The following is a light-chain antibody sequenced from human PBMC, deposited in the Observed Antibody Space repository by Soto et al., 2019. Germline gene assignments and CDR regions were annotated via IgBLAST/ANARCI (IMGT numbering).Light chain of an antibody. V-gene: IGKV1-5*03. Sequence: DIQMTQSPSTLSGSVGDRVTITCRASQTISSWLAWYQQKPGKAPKLLIYKASTLKSGVPSRFSGSGSGTEFTLTISSLQPDDFATYYCQHYNTDSHTFGQGTKVDIK. CDR2: KAS. J-gene: IGKJ2*01. CDR1: QTISSW. CDR3: QHYNTDSHT.